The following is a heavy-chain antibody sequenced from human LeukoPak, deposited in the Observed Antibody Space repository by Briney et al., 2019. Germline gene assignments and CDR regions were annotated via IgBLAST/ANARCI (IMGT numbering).Heavy chain of an antibody. V-gene: IGHV3-74*01. J-gene: IGHJ3*02. CDR2: INSDGSST. CDR3: ARDGGDDAFDI. CDR1: GFTFSSYW. D-gene: IGHD3-10*01. Sequence: PGGSLRLSCAASGFTFSSYWMHWVRQAPGKGLVWVSRINSDGSSTTYADSVKGRFTISRDNAKNTLYLQMNSLRAEDTAVYYCARDGGDDAFDIWGQGTMVTVSS.